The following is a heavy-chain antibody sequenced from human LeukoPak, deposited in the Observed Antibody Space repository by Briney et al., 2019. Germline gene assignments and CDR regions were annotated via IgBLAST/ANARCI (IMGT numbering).Heavy chain of an antibody. J-gene: IGHJ3*02. CDR2: ISWNSGSI. Sequence: GGSLRLSCAASGFTFDDYAMHWVRQAPGKGLEWVSGISWNSGSIGYADSVKGRFTISRDNAKNSLYLQMNSLRAEDTALYYCAKDYALGYCSGGSCSVAFDIWGQGTMVTVSS. V-gene: IGHV3-9*01. CDR3: AKDYALGYCSGGSCSVAFDI. CDR1: GFTFDDYA. D-gene: IGHD2-15*01.